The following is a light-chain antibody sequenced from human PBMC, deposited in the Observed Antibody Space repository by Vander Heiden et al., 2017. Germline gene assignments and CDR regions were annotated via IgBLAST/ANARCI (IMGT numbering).Light chain of an antibody. CDR2: AAS. J-gene: IGKJ4*01. Sequence: DIQMTQSPSSLSASVGDRVTITCRASQSISSYLNWYQQKPGKAPKLLIYAASSLQSGVPSRFSGSGYGTNFTLTISSRQPEDFATYYCQQSHSNLGLTFGGGTKVEIK. CDR3: QQSHSNLGLT. V-gene: IGKV1-39*01. CDR1: QSISSY.